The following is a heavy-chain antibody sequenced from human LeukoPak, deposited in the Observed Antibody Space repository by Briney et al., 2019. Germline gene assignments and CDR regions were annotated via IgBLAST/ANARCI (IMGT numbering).Heavy chain of an antibody. CDR1: GFTFSDHY. V-gene: IGHV3-72*01. J-gene: IGHJ4*02. D-gene: IGHD1-14*01. CDR2: IRNKANSYTT. CDR3: ARASTGNDY. Sequence: GGSLRLSCAASGFTFSDHYMDWVRQAPGKGLEWVGRIRNKANSYTTEYAASVKGRFTISRDDSKNSLYLQTNSLKTEDTAVYYCARASTGNDYWGQGTLVTVSS.